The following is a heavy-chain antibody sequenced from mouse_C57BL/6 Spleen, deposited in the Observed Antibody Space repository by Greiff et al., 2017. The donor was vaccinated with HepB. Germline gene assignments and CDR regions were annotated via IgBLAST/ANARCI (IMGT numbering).Heavy chain of an antibody. Sequence: QVQLKQPGAELVRPGSSVKLSCKASGYTFTSYWMDWVKQRPGQGLEWIGNIYPSDSETHYNQKFKDKATLTVDKSSSTAYMQLSSLTSEDSAVYYCARDGSSPLYFDVWGTGTTVTVSS. CDR3: ARDGSSPLYFDV. CDR2: IYPSDSET. J-gene: IGHJ1*03. D-gene: IGHD1-1*01. CDR1: GYTFTSYW. V-gene: IGHV1-61*01.